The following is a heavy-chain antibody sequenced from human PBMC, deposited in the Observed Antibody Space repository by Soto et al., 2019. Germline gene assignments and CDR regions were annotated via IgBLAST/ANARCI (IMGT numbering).Heavy chain of an antibody. J-gene: IGHJ6*02. Sequence: ASVKVSCKVSGYTLTELSMHWVRQAPGKGLEWMGGFDPEDGETIYAQKFQGRVTMTEDTSTDTAYMELSSLRSEDTAVYYCATVDNQKYYYYYYGMDVWGQGTTVTVSS. CDR1: GYTLTELS. CDR3: ATVDNQKYYYYYYGMDV. V-gene: IGHV1-24*01. CDR2: FDPEDGET. D-gene: IGHD2-2*03.